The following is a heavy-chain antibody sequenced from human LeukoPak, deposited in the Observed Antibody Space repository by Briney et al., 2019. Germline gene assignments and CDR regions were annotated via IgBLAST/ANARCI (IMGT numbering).Heavy chain of an antibody. CDR2: INQDGSEK. D-gene: IGHD4-23*01. V-gene: IGHV3-7*04. CDR1: GITFSSYW. Sequence: PGGSLRLSCAASGITFSSYWMSWVRQAPGKGLEWVANINQDGSEKYYVDSVKGRFTISRDNAKNSLYLQMNSLRAEDTGVYYCARDIYGGHDYWGQGTLVTVSS. CDR3: ARDIYGGHDY. J-gene: IGHJ4*02.